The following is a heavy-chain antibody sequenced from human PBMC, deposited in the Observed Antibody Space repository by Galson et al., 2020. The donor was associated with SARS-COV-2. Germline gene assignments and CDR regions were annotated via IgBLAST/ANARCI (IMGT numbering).Heavy chain of an antibody. D-gene: IGHD3-10*01. J-gene: IGHJ4*02. CDR1: GYTFNNYA. Sequence: ASVKVSCKASGYTFNNYALNWLRQARGQGLEWMAWINTNTGNPTYAQGFTGRFVFPLDTSIRTAYLQISSLKAEDTAVYYCARGAGAWFGELLAYWGQGTLVTVSS. CDR3: ARGAGAWFGELLAY. V-gene: IGHV7-4-1*02. CDR2: INTNTGNP.